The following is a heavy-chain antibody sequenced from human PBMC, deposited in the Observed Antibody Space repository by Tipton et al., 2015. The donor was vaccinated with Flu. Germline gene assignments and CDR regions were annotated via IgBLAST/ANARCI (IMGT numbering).Heavy chain of an antibody. J-gene: IGHJ4*02. D-gene: IGHD7-27*01. CDR1: GGSISNYY. V-gene: IGHV4-59*01. Sequence: TLSLTCTVSGGSISNYYWIWIRQSPGKGLEYIGDIYYSGRTTYNPSLKSRVTISVDTSKNQFSLRLTSLTAADTALYYCARVSLGYFDFWGQGTLVTASS. CDR2: IYYSGRT. CDR3: ARVSLGYFDF.